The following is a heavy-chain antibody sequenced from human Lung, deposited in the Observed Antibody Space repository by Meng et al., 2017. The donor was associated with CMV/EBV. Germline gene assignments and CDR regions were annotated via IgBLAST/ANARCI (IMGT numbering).Heavy chain of an antibody. V-gene: IGHV3-23*01. CDR3: AKTSAAARVYYFDY. CDR2: ISGTGATT. Sequence: GGSLRLXCAASGFTSSNYAINWVRQAPGKGLEWVSAISGTGATTYYADSVRGRFTISRDNSKNSVHLQMSSLRAEDTAMYYCAKTSAAARVYYFDYWGPGTXVTVSS. CDR1: GFTSSNYA. J-gene: IGHJ4*02. D-gene: IGHD6-13*01.